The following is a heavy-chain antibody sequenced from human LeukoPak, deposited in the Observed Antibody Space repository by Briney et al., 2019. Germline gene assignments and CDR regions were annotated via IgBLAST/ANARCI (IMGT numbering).Heavy chain of an antibody. D-gene: IGHD2-21*02. Sequence: ASVKVSCKTSGYTFSRDDVTWVRQAPGQGPEWMGWVSTNSDNTVYAPKLQGRVTMATDSSTSTAYMELSSLRSEDTAVYYCATLLTMDVWGQGTTVTVSS. CDR1: GYTFSRDD. V-gene: IGHV1-18*01. J-gene: IGHJ6*02. CDR2: VSTNSDNT. CDR3: ATLLTMDV.